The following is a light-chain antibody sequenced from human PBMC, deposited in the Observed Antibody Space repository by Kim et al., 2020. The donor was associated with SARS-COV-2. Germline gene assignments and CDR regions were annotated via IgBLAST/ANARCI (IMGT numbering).Light chain of an antibody. CDR1: QDIGND. CDR2: AAF. Sequence: SASVGDRVTITCRASQDIGNDLGWYQQKPGEAPERLIYAAFTLQRGVPSRFSGSGFGAEFTLTISSLHPEDFATYYCLQHNNYPFTFGQGTKLEI. J-gene: IGKJ2*01. V-gene: IGKV1-17*01. CDR3: LQHNNYPFT.